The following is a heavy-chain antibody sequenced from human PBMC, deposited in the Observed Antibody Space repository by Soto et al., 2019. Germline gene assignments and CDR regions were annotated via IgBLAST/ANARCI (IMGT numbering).Heavy chain of an antibody. V-gene: IGHV3-74*01. Sequence: GSLRLSCAPSGFSFSTHWMYWVRQAPGKGLEWVSRLNNGGSSAIYADSVKGRFTSSRDNAKNALSLQMNSQRVEDTAVDYCAKGGSSYCYEGERDVWDQETTVTASS. CDR2: LNNGGSSA. CDR3: AKGGSSYCYEGERDV. J-gene: IGHJ6*02. D-gene: IGHD5-18*01. CDR1: GFSFSTHW.